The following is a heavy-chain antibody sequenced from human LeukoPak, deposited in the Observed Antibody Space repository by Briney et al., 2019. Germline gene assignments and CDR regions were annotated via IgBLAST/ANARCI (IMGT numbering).Heavy chain of an antibody. D-gene: IGHD6-19*01. J-gene: IGHJ5*02. CDR1: GGSFSGYY. V-gene: IGHV4-34*01. Sequence: SETLSLTCAVYGGSFSGYYWSWIRQPPGKGLEWIGEINHSGSTNYNPSLKSRVTISVDTSKNQFSLKLSSVTAADTAVYYCARAKRIAVATNNWFDPWGQGTLVTVSS. CDR3: ARAKRIAVATNNWFDP. CDR2: INHSGST.